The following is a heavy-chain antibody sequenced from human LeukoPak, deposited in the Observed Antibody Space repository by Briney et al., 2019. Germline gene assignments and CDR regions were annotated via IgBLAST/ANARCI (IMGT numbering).Heavy chain of an antibody. Sequence: LRLSCAAAGFTFSSYVMHWVRQAPGKGLEWVAVISYDGSHKYYADSVKGRFTISRDNSNNTLDLQMNSLRTEDTAVYYCAKSTLWFGELLSGYFDYWGQGTLVTVSS. D-gene: IGHD3-10*01. CDR2: ISYDGSHK. CDR3: AKSTLWFGELLSGYFDY. J-gene: IGHJ4*02. CDR1: GFTFSSYV. V-gene: IGHV3-30*18.